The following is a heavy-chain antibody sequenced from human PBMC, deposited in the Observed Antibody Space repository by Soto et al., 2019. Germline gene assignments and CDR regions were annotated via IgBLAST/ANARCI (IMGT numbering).Heavy chain of an antibody. CDR2: ISYDGSNK. V-gene: IGHV3-30-3*01. D-gene: IGHD3-3*01. CDR3: ARVRGSLNFDY. CDR1: GFTFSSYA. J-gene: IGHJ4*02. Sequence: GGSLRLSCAAAGFTFSSYAMHWVRQAPGKGLEWVAVISYDGSNKYYADSVKGRFTISRDNSKNTLYLQMNSLRAEDTAVYYCARVRGSLNFDYWGQGTLVTVSS.